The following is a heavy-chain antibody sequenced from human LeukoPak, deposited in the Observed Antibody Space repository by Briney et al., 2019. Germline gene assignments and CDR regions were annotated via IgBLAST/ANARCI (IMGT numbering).Heavy chain of an antibody. CDR2: IKHDGSEK. CDR1: GFIFTNYF. J-gene: IGHJ4*02. V-gene: IGHV3-7*03. CDR3: AKFEAYDYVWGSYRFSYFDY. D-gene: IGHD3-16*02. Sequence: GGSLRLSCAASGFIFTNYFMSWVRQAPGKGLEWVASIKHDGSEKYYVDSVRGRFTISRDNSKNTLYLQMNSLRAEDTAVYYCAKFEAYDYVWGSYRFSYFDYWGQGTLVTVSS.